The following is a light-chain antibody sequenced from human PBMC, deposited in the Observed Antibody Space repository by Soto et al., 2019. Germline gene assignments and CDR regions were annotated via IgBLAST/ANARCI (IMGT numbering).Light chain of an antibody. CDR1: MRDLGAYNL. Sequence: QSALTQPASVSGSPGQSITISCAGTMRDLGAYNLVSWYQQHPGRAPQLIIYEVRNRPSGISLRFSGSKSGNTASLTISGLQAEDEADYYCSSYTTKSSLIFGGGTKLTVL. J-gene: IGLJ2*01. V-gene: IGLV2-14*01. CDR2: EVR. CDR3: SSYTTKSSLI.